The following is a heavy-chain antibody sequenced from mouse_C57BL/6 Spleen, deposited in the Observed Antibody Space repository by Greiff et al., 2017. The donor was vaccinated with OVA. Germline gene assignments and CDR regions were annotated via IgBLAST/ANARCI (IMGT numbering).Heavy chain of an antibody. Sequence: QVQLQQPGAELVKPGASVKLSCKASGYTFTSYWMQWVKQRPGQGLEWIGEIDPSDSYTNYNQKFKGKATLTVDTSSSTAYMQLSSLTSEDSAVYYGARWRHYYGSSYDWYFDVWGTGTTVTVSS. D-gene: IGHD1-1*01. CDR1: GYTFTSYW. V-gene: IGHV1-50*01. J-gene: IGHJ1*03. CDR2: IDPSDSYT. CDR3: ARWRHYYGSSYDWYFDV.